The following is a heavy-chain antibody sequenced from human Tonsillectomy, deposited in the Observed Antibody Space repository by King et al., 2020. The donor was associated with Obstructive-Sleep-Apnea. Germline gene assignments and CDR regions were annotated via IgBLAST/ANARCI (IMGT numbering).Heavy chain of an antibody. D-gene: IGHD2-2*01. CDR1: GFTFEDYA. Sequence: QLVQSGGVVVQPGGSLRLSCAASGFTFEDYAMHWARQAPGKGLEWVSLISWDGGSTYYADSVKGRFTISRDNSKNSLYLQMNSLRAEDTALYYCATDPSAFDYWGQGTLVTVSS. CDR2: ISWDGGST. V-gene: IGHV3-43D*03. J-gene: IGHJ4*02. CDR3: ATDPSAFDY.